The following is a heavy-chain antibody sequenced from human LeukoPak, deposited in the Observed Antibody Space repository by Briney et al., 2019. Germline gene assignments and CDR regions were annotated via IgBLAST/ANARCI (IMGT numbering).Heavy chain of an antibody. CDR3: ARVSSSGRYYYYYAMDV. CDR2: ISSSSSYI. Sequence: GGSLRLSCAASGFTFSSYSLKWVRQAPGKGLEWVAYISSSSSYIYYTDSVKGRFTISRDNAKNSLYLQMNSLRAEDTAVYYCARVSSSGRYYYYYAMDVWGQGTTVTVSS. J-gene: IGHJ6*02. D-gene: IGHD6-19*01. V-gene: IGHV3-21*05. CDR1: GFTFSSYS.